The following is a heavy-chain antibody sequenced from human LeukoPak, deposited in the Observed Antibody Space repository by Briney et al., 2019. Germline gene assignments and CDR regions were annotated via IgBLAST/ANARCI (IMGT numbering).Heavy chain of an antibody. V-gene: IGHV4-4*02. CDR2: IYHSGST. D-gene: IGHD3-22*01. CDR3: AREGPGDYDSSGTMGWFDP. J-gene: IGHJ5*02. Sequence: SETLSLTCAVSGGSISSSNWWSWVRQPPGKGLEWIGEIYHSGSTNYNPSLKSRVTISVDKSKNQFSLKLSSVTAADTAVYYCAREGPGDYDSSGTMGWFDPWGQGTLVTVSS. CDR1: GGSISSSNW.